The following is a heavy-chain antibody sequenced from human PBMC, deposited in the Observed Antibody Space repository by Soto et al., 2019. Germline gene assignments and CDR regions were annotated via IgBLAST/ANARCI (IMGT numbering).Heavy chain of an antibody. J-gene: IGHJ4*02. CDR2: IIPILGIA. D-gene: IGHD1-26*01. Sequence: QVQLVQSGAEVKTPGSSVKVSCKASGGTFSSYIISWVRQAPGQGLEWMGRIIPILGIAHYAQKFQGRVTITADKSTSTAYMELSSLRSEDTAVYYCARFPQTAIVGAAYFDYWGQGTLVTVSS. V-gene: IGHV1-69*02. CDR3: ARFPQTAIVGAAYFDY. CDR1: GGTFSSYI.